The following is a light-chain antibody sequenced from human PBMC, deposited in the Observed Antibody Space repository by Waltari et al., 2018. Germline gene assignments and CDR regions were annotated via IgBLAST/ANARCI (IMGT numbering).Light chain of an antibody. J-gene: IGLJ3*02. CDR1: GSAIDGSDI. CDR2: DVS. V-gene: IGLV2-23*02. CDR3: CSYADDCIWV. Sequence: QSALTQPASVSGSPGQSVTISCTGVGSAIDGSDIVSWYQHHPGNAPQVIIYDVSKRPSGVSDRFSGSKSGNTASLTISGLQPEDEADYYCCSYADDCIWVFGGGTRLTVL.